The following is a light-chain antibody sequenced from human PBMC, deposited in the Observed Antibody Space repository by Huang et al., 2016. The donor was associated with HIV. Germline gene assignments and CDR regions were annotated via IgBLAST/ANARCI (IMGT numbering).Light chain of an antibody. Sequence: EIVLTQSPATLSLSPGEGATLSCRASQSIGSFLSWYQQKPGQAPRLRIYAASIRATGVPARVSGRGSGTEFTLTISSLEPEDFAVYYCQQRNNWPPWTFGQGTKVELK. V-gene: IGKV3-11*01. CDR3: QQRNNWPPWT. J-gene: IGKJ1*01. CDR2: AAS. CDR1: QSIGSF.